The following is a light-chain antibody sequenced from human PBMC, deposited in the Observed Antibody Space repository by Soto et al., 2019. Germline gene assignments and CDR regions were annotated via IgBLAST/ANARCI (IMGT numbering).Light chain of an antibody. Sequence: EIVLTQSPGTLSLAPGERATLSCRASQSVTGNYLAWYQQKPGQSPRLLIYGTSRRVTGIFDRFSGSGSGTDFTLTISRLEPEDFAVYYCQQYGSTPPITFGQGTRLEIK. CDR2: GTS. J-gene: IGKJ5*01. V-gene: IGKV3-20*01. CDR1: QSVTGNY. CDR3: QQYGSTPPIT.